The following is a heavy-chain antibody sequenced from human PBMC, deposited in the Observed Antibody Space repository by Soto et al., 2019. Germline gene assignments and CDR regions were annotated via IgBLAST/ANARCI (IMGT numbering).Heavy chain of an antibody. CDR1: GFTFSSYW. CDR2: IKQDGSQK. CDR3: ATYHPFDY. J-gene: IGHJ4*02. Sequence: PGGSLRLSCAAFGFTFSSYWMSWVRQAPGKGLEWVAYIKQDGSQKDYVDSVKGRFTISRDNAKNSLYLQMNSLRAEDTAVYYCATYHPFDYWGQGTLVTVSS. V-gene: IGHV3-7*03. D-gene: IGHD2-2*01.